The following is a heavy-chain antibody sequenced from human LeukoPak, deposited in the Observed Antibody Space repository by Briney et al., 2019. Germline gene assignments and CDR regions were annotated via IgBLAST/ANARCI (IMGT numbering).Heavy chain of an antibody. J-gene: IGHJ4*02. CDR2: INPNSGST. D-gene: IGHD1-26*01. CDR3: ARHPYSGSYHFDY. Sequence: ASVKVSCKASGYIFTGYYMHWVRQAPGQGLEWMVWINPNSGSTNSAQKFQGRVTMTRDTSISTAYMELSRLTSDDTAVYYCARHPYSGSYHFDYWGQGTLVTVSS. CDR1: GYIFTGYY. V-gene: IGHV1-2*02.